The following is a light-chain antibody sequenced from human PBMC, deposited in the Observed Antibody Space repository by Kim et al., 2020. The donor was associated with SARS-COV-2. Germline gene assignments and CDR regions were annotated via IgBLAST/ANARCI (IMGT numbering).Light chain of an antibody. J-gene: IGLJ2*01. Sequence: VALGQTVRITCQGDSVRSYYATWYQQKPGQAPILLIYGKNNRPSGIPARFSGSSSGNTASLTITGTQAGDEADYYCNSRDTNDIVLFGGGTQLTVL. CDR2: GKN. V-gene: IGLV3-19*01. CDR1: SVRSYY. CDR3: NSRDTNDIVL.